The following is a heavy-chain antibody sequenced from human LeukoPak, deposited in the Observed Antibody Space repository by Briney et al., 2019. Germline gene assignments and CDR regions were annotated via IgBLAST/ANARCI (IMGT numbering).Heavy chain of an antibody. CDR3: ARDYGGNPDAFDI. D-gene: IGHD4-23*01. CDR1: GGTFSSYA. V-gene: IGHV1-69*13. J-gene: IGHJ3*02. CDR2: IIPIFGTV. Sequence: SVKVSCKASGGTFSSYAISWVRQAPGQGLEWMGGIIPIFGTVSYAQKFQGRVTITADESTSTAYMELSSLRSEDTAVYYCARDYGGNPDAFDIWGQGTMVTVSS.